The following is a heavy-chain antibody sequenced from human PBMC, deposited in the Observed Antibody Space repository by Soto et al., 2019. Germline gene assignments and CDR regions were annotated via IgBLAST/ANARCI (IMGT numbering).Heavy chain of an antibody. CDR1: GFTVSSNY. J-gene: IGHJ4*02. D-gene: IGHD6-6*01. Sequence: GGSLRLSCAASGFTVSSNYMNWVRQAPGKGLEWLSIIYSDGTTYYADSVKGRFTISRDNFKNTLYLQMNNLRAEDTAVYYCAVLSNWGQGTLVTVSS. CDR3: AVLSN. V-gene: IGHV3-53*01. CDR2: IYSDGTT.